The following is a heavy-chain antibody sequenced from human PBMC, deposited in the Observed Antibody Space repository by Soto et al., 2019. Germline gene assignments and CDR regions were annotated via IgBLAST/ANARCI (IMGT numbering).Heavy chain of an antibody. V-gene: IGHV3-23*01. CDR3: ANGGGDYSSGGYGAFDI. Sequence: EVQLLESGGGLVQPGGSLRLSCAASGFTFNSYAMSWVRQAPGKGLEWVSAISGSGGSTYYADSVKGRFTSARDNSKSPLDPQMNSMRAEGTAVYYDANGGGDYSSGGYGAFDIWGQGTMVSVPS. D-gene: IGHD6-19*01. CDR2: ISGSGGST. CDR1: GFTFNSYA. J-gene: IGHJ3*02.